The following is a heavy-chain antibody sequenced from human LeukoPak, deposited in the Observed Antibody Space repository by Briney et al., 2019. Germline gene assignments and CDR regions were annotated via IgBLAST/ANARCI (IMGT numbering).Heavy chain of an antibody. D-gene: IGHD5-12*01. J-gene: IGHJ6*03. Sequence: ASVKVSCKAFGYTFTSNYMHWVRQAPGQGPEWMGVISPSGGSTTYAQKFQGRVTMTTDTSTSTAYMELRSLRSDDTAVYYCARTTEGYAGGPGYSYYYYMDVWGKGTTVTISS. CDR2: ISPSGGST. CDR1: GYTFTSNY. CDR3: ARTTEGYAGGPGYSYYYYMDV. V-gene: IGHV1-46*01.